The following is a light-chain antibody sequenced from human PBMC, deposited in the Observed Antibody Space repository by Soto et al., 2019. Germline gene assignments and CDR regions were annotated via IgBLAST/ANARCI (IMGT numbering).Light chain of an antibody. J-gene: IGLJ1*01. CDR2: EVS. Sequence: QSALTQPPSASGSPGQSVTISCSGTSSDVGGYNHVSWYQQHPGKAPKVMIYEVSQRPSGVPDRFSGSKSGNTASLTVSGLQAEDEADYYCSSYAGTTPYVLGTGTKLTVL. CDR1: SSDVGGYNH. V-gene: IGLV2-8*01. CDR3: SSYAGTTPYV.